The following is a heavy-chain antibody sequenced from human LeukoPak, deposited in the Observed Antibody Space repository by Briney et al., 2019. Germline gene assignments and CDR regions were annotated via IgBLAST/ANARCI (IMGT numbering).Heavy chain of an antibody. Sequence: GGSLRLSCAASGFTFSSYEMNWVRQAPGKGLEWVGFIRSKAYGGTTEYAASVKGRFTISRDDSKSIAYLQMNSLKTEDTAVYYCTREAGYSSGWYFGSNYYYYMDVWGKGTTVTVSS. D-gene: IGHD6-19*01. V-gene: IGHV3-49*04. J-gene: IGHJ6*03. CDR3: TREAGYSSGWYFGSNYYYYMDV. CDR1: GFTFSSYE. CDR2: IRSKAYGGTT.